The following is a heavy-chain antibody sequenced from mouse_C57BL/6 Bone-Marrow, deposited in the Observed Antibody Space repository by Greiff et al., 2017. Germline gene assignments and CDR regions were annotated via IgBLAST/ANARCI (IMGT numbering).Heavy chain of an antibody. J-gene: IGHJ3*01. CDR3: TSYDYNVSWFAY. V-gene: IGHV1-15*01. CDR1: GYTFTDYE. D-gene: IGHD2-4*01. Sequence: QVQLQQSGAELVRPGASVTLSCKASGYTFTDYEMHWVKQTPVNGLEWLGAIDPETGGTAYNQKFKGQGILTADKSSSTAYMERRSLTSEDSAVYCCTSYDYNVSWFAYWGQGTLVTVSA. CDR2: IDPETGGT.